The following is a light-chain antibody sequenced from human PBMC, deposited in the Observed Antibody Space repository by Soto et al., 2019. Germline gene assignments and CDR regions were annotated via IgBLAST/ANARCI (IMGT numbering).Light chain of an antibody. Sequence: IVFTQSPATLSLSPGERATLSCRASQRVSSYLAWYQQKPGQAPRLLIYDASHRATGIPARFSGSGSGKDLHLTISSLEREDFAVYYCQQRRKWRPTLGQGTKVEIK. J-gene: IGKJ1*01. CDR1: QRVSSY. V-gene: IGKV3-11*01. CDR2: DAS. CDR3: QQRRKWRPT.